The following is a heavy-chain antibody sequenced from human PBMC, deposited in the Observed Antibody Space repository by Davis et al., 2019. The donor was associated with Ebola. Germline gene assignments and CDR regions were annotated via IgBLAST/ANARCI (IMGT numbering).Heavy chain of an antibody. CDR2: INGNADKT. D-gene: IGHD2-2*01. CDR1: GFTFRDYP. J-gene: IGHJ4*02. CDR3: ARDEWDVVVPTSKWGYYFDY. Sequence: GESLKISCAVSGFTFRDYPMSWIRQAPGKGLEWVSVINGNADKTYYADSVKGRFTISRDNSKNTLYLQMNSLRAEDTAVYYCARDEWDVVVPTSKWGYYFDYWGQGTLVTVSS. V-gene: IGHV3-23*01.